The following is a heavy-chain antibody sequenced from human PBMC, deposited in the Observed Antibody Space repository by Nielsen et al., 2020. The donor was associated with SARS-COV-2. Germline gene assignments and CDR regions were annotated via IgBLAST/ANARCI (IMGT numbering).Heavy chain of an antibody. CDR3: ARVRFLEWLPPTYYYGMDV. V-gene: IGHV1-18*01. CDR2: ISAYNGNT. Sequence: WVRQAPGQGLEWMGWISAYNGNTKYSQKFQGRVTITRDTSASTAYMELRSLRSDDTAVYYCARVRFLEWLPPTYYYGMDVWGQGTTVTVSS. D-gene: IGHD3-3*01. J-gene: IGHJ6*02.